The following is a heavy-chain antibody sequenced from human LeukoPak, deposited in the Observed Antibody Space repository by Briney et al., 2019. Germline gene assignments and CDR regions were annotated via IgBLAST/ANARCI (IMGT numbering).Heavy chain of an antibody. Sequence: SETLSLTCAVSGYSISSGYYWGWIRQPPRKGLEWIGSIYHNGNTYYNPSLKSRVTISVDTSKNQFSLKLSSVTAADTAVYYCARARGDYVWGSYRYGSFDYWGQGTLVTVSS. V-gene: IGHV4-38-2*01. J-gene: IGHJ4*02. CDR3: ARARGDYVWGSYRYGSFDY. CDR1: GYSISSGYY. D-gene: IGHD3-16*02. CDR2: IYHNGNT.